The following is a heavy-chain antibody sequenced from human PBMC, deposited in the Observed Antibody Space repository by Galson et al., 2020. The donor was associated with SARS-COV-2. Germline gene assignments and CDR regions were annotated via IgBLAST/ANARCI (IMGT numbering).Heavy chain of an antibody. V-gene: IGHV4-39*01. J-gene: IGHJ4*02. CDR1: GGSISSSSYY. CDR2: IYYSGST. Sequence: SETLSLTCTVSGGSISSSSYYWGWIRQPPGKGLEWIGSIYYSGSTYYNPSLKSRVTISVDTSKNQFSLKLSSVTAADTAVYYCARRSGENSSGYCFDYWGQGTLVTVSS. CDR3: ARRSGENSSGYCFDY. D-gene: IGHD3-22*01.